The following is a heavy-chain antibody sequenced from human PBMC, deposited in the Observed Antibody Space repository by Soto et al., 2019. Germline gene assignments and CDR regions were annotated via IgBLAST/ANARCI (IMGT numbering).Heavy chain of an antibody. CDR1: GGSFSGYY. CDR2: SNHSGST. CDR3: ARRSGYSYGHPFDY. Sequence: SETLSLTCAVYGGSFSGYYWSWIRQPPGKGLEWIGESNHSGSTNYNPSLKSRGTISVDTSKNQFSLKLSSVTAADTAVYYCARRSGYSYGHPFDYWGHGTLVTVSS. D-gene: IGHD5-18*01. V-gene: IGHV4-34*01. J-gene: IGHJ4*01.